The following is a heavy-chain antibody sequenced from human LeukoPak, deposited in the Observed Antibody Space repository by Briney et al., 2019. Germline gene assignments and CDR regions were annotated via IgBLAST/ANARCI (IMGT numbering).Heavy chain of an antibody. CDR1: GYTITNSW. D-gene: IGHD6-13*01. CDR3: ARLGQYTSSWYKYDYFDY. J-gene: IGHJ4*02. V-gene: IGHV5-51*01. Sequence: GESLKISCKGSGYTITNSWIGWVRQMPGKGLEWVGSVHLGDSDTKYSPSYQGQVTTSVDTSITTAYLEWSSLKASDSAMYFCARLGQYTSSWYKYDYFDYWGQGTQVTVSS. CDR2: VHLGDSDT.